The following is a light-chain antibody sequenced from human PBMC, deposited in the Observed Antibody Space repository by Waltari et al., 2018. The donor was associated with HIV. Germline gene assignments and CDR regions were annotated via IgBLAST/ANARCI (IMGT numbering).Light chain of an antibody. V-gene: IGLV2-23*02. CDR1: SRDVGSYNL. J-gene: IGLJ3*02. Sequence: QSALTQPASVSGSPGQSITISCTGSSRDVGSYNLVSWYQQLPGKAPKLMIYEVTKRPSGVPDRFSGSKSYNTASLTISGLQGEDEADYYCCSYVGNSIWVFGGGTKLTVL. CDR3: CSYVGNSIWV. CDR2: EVT.